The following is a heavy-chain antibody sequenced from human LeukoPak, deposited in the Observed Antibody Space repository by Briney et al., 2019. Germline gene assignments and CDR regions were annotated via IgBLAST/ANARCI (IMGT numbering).Heavy chain of an antibody. D-gene: IGHD2-21*02. CDR3: AEDWAPYCGGDCYFNY. CDR1: GFTFNNYG. Sequence: PGRSLRLSCAASGFTFNNYGMHWVRQAPGKGLEWVAVISYDGSNKNYADSVKGRFTISRDSSKNTVYLQMNSLRVEDTAVYYCAEDWAPYCGGDCYFNYWGQGTLVTVSS. V-gene: IGHV3-30*18. J-gene: IGHJ4*02. CDR2: ISYDGSNK.